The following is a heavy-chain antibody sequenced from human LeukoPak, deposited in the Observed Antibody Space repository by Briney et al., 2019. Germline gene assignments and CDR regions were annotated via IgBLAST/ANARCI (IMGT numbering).Heavy chain of an antibody. Sequence: PSETLSLTCAVSGASISSFYWSWVRQPPRKGLEWIGYVFYTGDTNYNPSLKPRLTVSLDTFKSQVSLSLTSVTAADTAVYYCARHPFATPFDHWGRGTLVTVSS. CDR1: GASISSFY. V-gene: IGHV4-59*08. CDR2: VFYTGDT. J-gene: IGHJ4*02. CDR3: ARHPFATPFDH.